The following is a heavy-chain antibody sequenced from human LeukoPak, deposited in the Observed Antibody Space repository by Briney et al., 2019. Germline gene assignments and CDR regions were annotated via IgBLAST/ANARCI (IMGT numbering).Heavy chain of an antibody. CDR3: ARGPRGWFASDY. D-gene: IGHD6-19*01. J-gene: IGHJ4*02. Sequence: GGSLRLSCAVSGFTLSSNLMHWVGQTPGKGLVWISRIHSDGSRSYPDSVKGRFTISRDDAKNTMYLQMNSLTVEDTAVYYCARGPRGWFASDYWGQGPVVIVSS. CDR1: GFTLSSNL. CDR2: IHSDGSR. V-gene: IGHV3-74*01.